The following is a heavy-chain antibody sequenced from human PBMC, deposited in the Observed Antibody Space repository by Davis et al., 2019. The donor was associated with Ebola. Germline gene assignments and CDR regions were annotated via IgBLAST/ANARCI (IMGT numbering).Heavy chain of an antibody. Sequence: LRLSCAVSGGSVSDTYSWSWIRQAPGQGLEWLGYIYHSGTTYYNPSLKSRVTISVDTSKNQFSLKLSSVTAADTAVYYCARGLGAWAIPGFWGQGTLVTVSS. D-gene: IGHD2-2*01. CDR2: IYHSGTT. J-gene: IGHJ4*02. V-gene: IGHV4-30-2*01. CDR1: GGSVSDTYS. CDR3: ARGLGAWAIPGF.